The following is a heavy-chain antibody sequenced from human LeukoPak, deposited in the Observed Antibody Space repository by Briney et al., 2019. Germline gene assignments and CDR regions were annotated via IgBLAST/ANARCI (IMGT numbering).Heavy chain of an antibody. D-gene: IGHD2-15*01. CDR2: ISSSSSYI. CDR3: ARVCSGGRCTAVFDI. Sequence: GGTLSLSCAASGFTFSSNSLNWLRQAPGKGLEWVSAISSSSSYIYYADPVKGRFTIARANAKNSLYRQMNSMRGEDRALHYCARVCSGGRCTAVFDIWGQGTMVTVSS. J-gene: IGHJ3*02. CDR1: GFTFSSNS. V-gene: IGHV3-21*01.